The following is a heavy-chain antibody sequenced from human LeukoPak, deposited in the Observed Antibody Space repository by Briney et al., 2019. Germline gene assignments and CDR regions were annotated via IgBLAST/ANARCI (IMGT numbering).Heavy chain of an antibody. J-gene: IGHJ4*02. V-gene: IGHV1-3*01. CDR3: ASGYSYGTSFDY. D-gene: IGHD5-18*01. Sequence: ASVKVSCKASGYTFTSYAMHWVRQAPGQRLEWVGWINAGNGNTKYSQKFQGRVTITRDTSASTAYMELSSLRSEDTAVYYCASGYSYGTSFDYWGQGTLVTVSS. CDR2: INAGNGNT. CDR1: GYTFTSYA.